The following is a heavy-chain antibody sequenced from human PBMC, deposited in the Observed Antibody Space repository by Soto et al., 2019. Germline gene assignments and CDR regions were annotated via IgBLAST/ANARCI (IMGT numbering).Heavy chain of an antibody. CDR3: ARLPDCSGGSCYFPDRHGMDV. CDR2: IDPSDSYT. J-gene: IGHJ6*02. D-gene: IGHD2-15*01. Sequence: PGESLKISCKGSGYSFTSYWISWVRQMPGKGLEWMGRIDPSDSYTNYSPSFQGHVTISADKSISTAYLQWSSLKASDTAMYYCARLPDCSGGSCYFPDRHGMDVWGQGTTVTVSS. V-gene: IGHV5-10-1*01. CDR1: GYSFTSYW.